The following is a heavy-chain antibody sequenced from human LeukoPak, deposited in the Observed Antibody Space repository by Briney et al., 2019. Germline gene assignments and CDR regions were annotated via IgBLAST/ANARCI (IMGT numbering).Heavy chain of an antibody. CDR3: ARFSDFWSGYYYYYMDV. D-gene: IGHD3-3*01. V-gene: IGHV3-23*01. J-gene: IGHJ6*03. Sequence: GGTLRLSCVASGFTFSSSGMSWVRQAPGKGLEWVSAISDSGGSTFYADSVKGRFTISRDNSKNTLYLQMNSLRAEDTAVYYCARFSDFWSGYYYYYMDVWGKGTTVTVSS. CDR1: GFTFSSSG. CDR2: ISDSGGST.